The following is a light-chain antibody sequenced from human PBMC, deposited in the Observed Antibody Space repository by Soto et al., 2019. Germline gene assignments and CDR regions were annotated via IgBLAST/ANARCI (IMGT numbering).Light chain of an antibody. CDR3: QQSHGIPYT. CDR2: AAS. V-gene: IGKV1-39*01. Sequence: DIQMTQSPSSLSASVGDRVTITCRASQTISSYLNWYQQKQRKAPKLLIYAASSLQSGVPSRFSGSGSGTDFTLTISSLQPEDFATYYCQQSHGIPYTFGQGTKLEIK. CDR1: QTISSY. J-gene: IGKJ2*01.